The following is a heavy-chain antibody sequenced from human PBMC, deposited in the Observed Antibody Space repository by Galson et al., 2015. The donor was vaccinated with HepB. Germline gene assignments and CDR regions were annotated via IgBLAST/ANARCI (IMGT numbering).Heavy chain of an antibody. Sequence: SLRLSCAASGFTVSSNYMSWVRQAPGKGLEWVSVIYSGGSTYYADSVKGRFTISRHNSKNTLYLQMNSLRAEDTAVYYCARGLPMVRGVMGFDYWGQGTLVTVSS. J-gene: IGHJ4*02. V-gene: IGHV3-53*04. CDR2: IYSGGST. D-gene: IGHD3-10*01. CDR1: GFTVSSNY. CDR3: ARGLPMVRGVMGFDY.